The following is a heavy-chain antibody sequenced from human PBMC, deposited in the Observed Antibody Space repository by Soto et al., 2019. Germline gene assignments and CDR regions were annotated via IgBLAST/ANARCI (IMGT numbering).Heavy chain of an antibody. CDR3: ARXRRWCRSWYCYYYCMDV. V-gene: IGHV4-34*01. D-gene: IGHD6-13*01. Sequence: SETLSLTCAVYGGSFSCYYWSWIRQPPGKGLEWIGEINHSGSTNYNPSLKSRVTISVDTSKNQFSLKLSSVTAADTAVYYCARXRRWCRSWYCYYYCMDVWGQGTTVTVSS. J-gene: IGHJ6*01. CDR2: INHSGST. CDR1: GGSFSCYY.